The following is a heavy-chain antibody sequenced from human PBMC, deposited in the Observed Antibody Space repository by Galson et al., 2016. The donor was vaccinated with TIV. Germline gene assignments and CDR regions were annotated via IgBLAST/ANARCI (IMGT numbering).Heavy chain of an antibody. D-gene: IGHD5-24*01. CDR3: ARDRVQMVPIERFYYYMDV. J-gene: IGHJ6*03. V-gene: IGHV4-61*08. Sequence: SETLSLTCTVSGGSVSSGGYYWSWVRQPPGKGLEWIGCIYYSGSTDYNPSLKSRVTISRDTSKNQFSLNVNSVTAADTAVYYCARDRVQMVPIERFYYYMDVWGKGTTVTVSS. CDR2: IYYSGST. CDR1: GGSVSSGGYY.